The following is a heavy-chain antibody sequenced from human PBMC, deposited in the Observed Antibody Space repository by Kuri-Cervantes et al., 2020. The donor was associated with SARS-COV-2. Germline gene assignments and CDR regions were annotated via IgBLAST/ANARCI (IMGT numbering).Heavy chain of an antibody. Sequence: ESLKISCTVSGGSISSYYWSWIRQPAGKGLEWIGRIYTSGSTNYNPSLKGRVTMSVDTSKNQFSLKLSSVTAADTAVYYCARERYSSGSAFDIWGQGTMVTVSS. V-gene: IGHV4-4*07. CDR1: GGSISSYY. D-gene: IGHD6-19*01. J-gene: IGHJ3*02. CDR3: ARERYSSGSAFDI. CDR2: IYTSGST.